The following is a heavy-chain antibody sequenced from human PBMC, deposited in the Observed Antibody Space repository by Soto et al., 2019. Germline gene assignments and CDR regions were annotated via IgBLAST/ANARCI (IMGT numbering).Heavy chain of an antibody. D-gene: IGHD5-12*01. Sequence: QVQLVQSGAAVKRPGASVKVSCKASGYSFTSYDIKWVRQAPGQGLEWMGWMNPHSGDTGFAQKFQGRLIMTRDTSTNTAYMELSSLRSEDTAVYYCARDLGVLATPLDMWGQGVQVTVSS. V-gene: IGHV1-8*01. CDR1: GYSFTSYD. CDR3: ARDLGVLATPLDM. CDR2: MNPHSGDT. J-gene: IGHJ4*02.